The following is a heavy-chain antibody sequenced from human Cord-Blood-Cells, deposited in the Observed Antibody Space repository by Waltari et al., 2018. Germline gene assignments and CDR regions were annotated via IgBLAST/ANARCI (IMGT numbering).Heavy chain of an antibody. Sequence: QVQLQQWGAGLLKPSETLSLPCAVYGGSFSGYYWTRTRQPPGKGLEWSGEINHRGTSNYTQARSLRVIISVATSKNQSSMKLCSMTAAATAVYYGGHDRIAAAASYYDGMDVWGQGTTVTVSS. CDR3: GHDRIAAAASYYDGMDV. D-gene: IGHD6-13*01. V-gene: IGHV4-34*01. J-gene: IGHJ6*02. CDR2: INHRGTS. CDR1: GGSFSGYY.